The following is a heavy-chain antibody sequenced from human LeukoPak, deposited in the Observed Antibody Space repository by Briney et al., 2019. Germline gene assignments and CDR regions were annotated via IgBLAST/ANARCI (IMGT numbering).Heavy chain of an antibody. CDR2: IIPIFGTA. CDR1: GGTFSSYA. CDR3: ARRVVGATAYFDY. Sequence: ASVKVSCKASGGTFSSYAISWVRQAPGQGLEWMGGIIPIFGTANYAQKFQGRVTITADESTSTAYMELSSLRSEDTAVYYCARRVVGATAYFDYWGQGTLVTVSS. D-gene: IGHD1-26*01. V-gene: IGHV1-69*01. J-gene: IGHJ4*02.